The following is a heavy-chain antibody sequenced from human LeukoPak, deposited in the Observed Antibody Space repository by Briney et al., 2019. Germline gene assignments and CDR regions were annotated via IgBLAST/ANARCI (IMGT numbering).Heavy chain of an antibody. CDR3: ARGDYYDSSGYFPGMNY. Sequence: ASVKVSCKASGYTFISYGITWVRQAPGQGLEWMGWISDYNGNTNYAQKFQGRVAMTTDTSTSTAYMELRSLRSDDTAVYYCARGDYYDSSGYFPGMNYWGQGTLVTVSS. J-gene: IGHJ4*02. CDR2: ISDYNGNT. D-gene: IGHD3-22*01. V-gene: IGHV1-18*01. CDR1: GYTFISYG.